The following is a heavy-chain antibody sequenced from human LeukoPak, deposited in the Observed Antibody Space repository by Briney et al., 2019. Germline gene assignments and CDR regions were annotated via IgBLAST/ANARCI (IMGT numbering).Heavy chain of an antibody. CDR3: ARGNYDRSGYYDY. J-gene: IGHJ4*02. D-gene: IGHD3-22*01. CDR2: VSGNGGST. CDR1: GFTFSNYV. Sequence: EGSLRLSCAASGFTFSNYVMSWVRQAPGKGLEWVSAVSGNGGSTDYADSVKGRFTVSRDNSKNTLYLQMNSLRAEDTAVYYCARGNYDRSGYYDYWGQGTLVTVSS. V-gene: IGHV3-23*01.